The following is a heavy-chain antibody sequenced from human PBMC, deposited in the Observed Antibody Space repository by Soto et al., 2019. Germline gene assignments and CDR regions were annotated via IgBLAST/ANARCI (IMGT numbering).Heavy chain of an antibody. CDR3: ATVGYISRLDP. Sequence: ALLLNPCKNSGYNLNDVDIHWLRQAPGKGFEWMGGFDPEDGETIYAQKFKGRVTMTEDTSTVAAYMELSSLRSEITCVYYCATVGYISRLDPWGQGIL. D-gene: IGHD6-13*01. V-gene: IGHV1-24*01. CDR2: FDPEDGET. J-gene: IGHJ5*02. CDR1: GYNLNDVD.